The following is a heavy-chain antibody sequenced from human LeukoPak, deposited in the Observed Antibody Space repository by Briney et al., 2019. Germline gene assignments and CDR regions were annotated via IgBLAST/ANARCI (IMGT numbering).Heavy chain of an antibody. Sequence: TSETLSLTCTVSGGSISNNFWTWIRQPPGKGLECIGFMYYSESASYNPSLNSRVTVSVDKSKNQISLKLTSVTAADTVVYYCARFPASAEYRHYYHMDVWGKGTTVTVSS. CDR3: ARFPASAEYRHYYHMDV. V-gene: IGHV4-59*01. CDR1: GGSISNNF. D-gene: IGHD6-25*01. J-gene: IGHJ6*03. CDR2: MYYSESA.